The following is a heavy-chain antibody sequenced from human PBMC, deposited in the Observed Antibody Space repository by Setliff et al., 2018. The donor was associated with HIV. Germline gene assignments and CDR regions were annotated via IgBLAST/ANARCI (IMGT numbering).Heavy chain of an antibody. CDR3: AKSFNSGPTNWNIDV. D-gene: IGHD1-20*01. J-gene: IGHJ6*03. CDR2: IRYDGSNK. CDR1: GFIFSSYG. Sequence: SLRLSCAASGFIFSSYGMHWVRQAPGKGLEWVAFIRYDGSNKYYADSVKGRFTISRDNSKNTLYLQMNSLRSEDTAVYFCAKSFNSGPTNWNIDVWGTGTTVTVSS. V-gene: IGHV3-30*02.